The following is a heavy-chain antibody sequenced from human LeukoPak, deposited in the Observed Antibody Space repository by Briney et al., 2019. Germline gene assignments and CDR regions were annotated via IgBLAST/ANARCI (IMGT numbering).Heavy chain of an antibody. Sequence: SETLSLTCTVSGYSISSGYYWGWIRQAPGKGSEWIGSIYHSGSTNYNPSLKSRVTISVDKSRNLFCLKLSSVTAADTAVYYCARDLQQLALDYWAQGILVTVSS. CDR3: ARDLQQLALDY. J-gene: IGHJ4*02. CDR1: GYSISSGYY. D-gene: IGHD6-13*01. V-gene: IGHV4-38-2*02. CDR2: IYHSGST.